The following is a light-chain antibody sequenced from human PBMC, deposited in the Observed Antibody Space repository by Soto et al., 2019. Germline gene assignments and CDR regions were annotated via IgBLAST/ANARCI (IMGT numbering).Light chain of an antibody. CDR3: QQYGSSPIT. CDR1: QSVSSSY. Sequence: EIVLTQSPGTLSLSPGERATLSCRASQSVSSSYLAWYQQKPGQAPRFLIYGASTRATGIPDRFSGSGSGNDFTLTIIRLEPDDLAVYYCQQYGSSPITFGQGTRLEIK. J-gene: IGKJ5*01. CDR2: GAS. V-gene: IGKV3-20*01.